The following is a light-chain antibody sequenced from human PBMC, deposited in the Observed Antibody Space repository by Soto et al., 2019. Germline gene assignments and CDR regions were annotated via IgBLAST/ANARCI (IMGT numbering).Light chain of an antibody. CDR2: GNN. Sequence: VVTHPPSSSGTPGQRVTSSCSGSSSNIGGNTVNWYQQLPGTAPKLLIYGNNQRPSGVPDRFSGSKSATSASLAISGLQSEDEADYYCAAWDDRLNGPVFGTGTKVTVL. V-gene: IGLV1-44*01. J-gene: IGLJ1*01. CDR3: AAWDDRLNGPV. CDR1: SSNIGGNT.